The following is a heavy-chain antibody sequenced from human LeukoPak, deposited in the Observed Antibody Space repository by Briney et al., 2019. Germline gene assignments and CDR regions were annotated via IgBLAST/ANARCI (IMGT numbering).Heavy chain of an antibody. Sequence: SETLSLTCSVSGGSISGYYWSWIRQPPGKGLEWIGYIFYSGSTSYNPSLKSRLTISVDTSKNQFSLKLTSVTAADTAVYYCARFSQYYDSPTHYLDYWGQGILVTVSS. CDR1: GGSISGYY. V-gene: IGHV4-59*08. CDR3: ARFSQYYDSPTHYLDY. J-gene: IGHJ4*02. D-gene: IGHD2/OR15-2a*01. CDR2: IFYSGST.